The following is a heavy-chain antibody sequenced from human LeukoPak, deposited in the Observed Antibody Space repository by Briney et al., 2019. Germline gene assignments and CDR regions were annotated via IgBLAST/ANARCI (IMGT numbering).Heavy chain of an antibody. V-gene: IGHV3-23*01. Sequence: GGSLRLSCEASGFTFSTNAMSWVRQVPGKGLEWVSAIGGSGANTYYADSVKGRFTISRDNARHTLYLQMDSLRAEDTAVYFCAKDGTSGTWDDWGQGTLVTVSS. CDR1: GFTFSTNA. CDR2: IGGSGANT. D-gene: IGHD1-1*01. J-gene: IGHJ4*02. CDR3: AKDGTSGTWDD.